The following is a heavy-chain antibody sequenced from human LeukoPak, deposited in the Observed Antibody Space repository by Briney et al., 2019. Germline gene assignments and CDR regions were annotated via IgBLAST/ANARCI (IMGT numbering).Heavy chain of an antibody. J-gene: IGHJ4*02. V-gene: IGHV3-30*18. CDR1: GFTFSSYG. D-gene: IGHD5-18*01. CDR2: ISYDGSDK. CDR3: AKNAHYQGYSYGGIDY. Sequence: GGSLRLSCAASGFTFSSYGMHWVRQAPGKGLEWVAVISYDGSDKYSADSVKGRFTISRDNSKNTLYLQMNSLRAEDTAVYYCAKNAHYQGYSYGGIDYWGQGTLVTVSS.